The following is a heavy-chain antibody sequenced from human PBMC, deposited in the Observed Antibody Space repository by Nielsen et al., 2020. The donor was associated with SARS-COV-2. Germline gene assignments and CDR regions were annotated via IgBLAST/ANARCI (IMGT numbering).Heavy chain of an antibody. CDR3: AKRSGYTSGWYGDY. J-gene: IGHJ4*02. Sequence: GESLKISCVVSGFTISTYGMSWVRQAPGKGLEWVSAISSSTYYADSVKCRFTVSRDNSKNTLYLQMNSLRAEDTAVYYCAKRSGYTSGWYGDYWGQGTLVTVSS. CDR1: GFTISTYG. CDR2: ISSST. D-gene: IGHD6-19*01. V-gene: IGHV3-23*01.